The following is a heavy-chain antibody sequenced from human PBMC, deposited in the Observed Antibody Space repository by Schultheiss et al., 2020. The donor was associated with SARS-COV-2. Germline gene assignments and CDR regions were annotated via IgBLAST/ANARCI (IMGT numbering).Heavy chain of an antibody. CDR3: ARGVDCSSTSCSQGYYYYYYMDV. Sequence: SQTLSLTCTVSGGSISSGGYYWSWIRQPAGKGLEWIGRIYTSGSTNYNPSLKSRVTISVDTSKNQFSLKLSSVTAADTAVYYCARGVDCSSTSCSQGYYYYYYMDVWGKGTTVTVSS. J-gene: IGHJ6*03. CDR1: GGSISSGGYY. CDR2: IYTSGST. D-gene: IGHD2-2*01. V-gene: IGHV4-61*02.